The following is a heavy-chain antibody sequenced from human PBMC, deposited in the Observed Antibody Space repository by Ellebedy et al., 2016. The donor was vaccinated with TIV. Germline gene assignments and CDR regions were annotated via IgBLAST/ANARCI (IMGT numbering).Heavy chain of an antibody. CDR1: GYSISSGYY. V-gene: IGHV4-38-2*02. J-gene: IGHJ4*02. CDR3: ARGFTTGTNFDY. CDR2: IHHSGST. D-gene: IGHD1-1*01. Sequence: GSLRLSCTVSGYSISSGYYWGWIRQPPGRGLEWIGSIHHSGSTYYNPSLKSRATISRHTSKNEFSLKLSSVTAADTAVYYCARGFTTGTNFDYWGQGTLVTVSS.